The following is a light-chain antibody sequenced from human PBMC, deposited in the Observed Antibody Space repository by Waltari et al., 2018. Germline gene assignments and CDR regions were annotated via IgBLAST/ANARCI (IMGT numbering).Light chain of an antibody. Sequence: EVVMTQSPATLSVSPGVRATLSCRASPSIYDNLAWYQHKPGQAPRLLIYGASTRATGIPARFSGSGSGTEFTLTISSLQSEDFAVYYCQQYNRWPPITFGQGTRLEIK. J-gene: IGKJ5*01. CDR2: GAS. CDR3: QQYNRWPPIT. V-gene: IGKV3-15*01. CDR1: PSIYDN.